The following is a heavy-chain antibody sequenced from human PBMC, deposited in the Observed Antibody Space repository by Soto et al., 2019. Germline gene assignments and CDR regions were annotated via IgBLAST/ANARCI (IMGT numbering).Heavy chain of an antibody. CDR1: GFTFSNYA. CDR2: ISGGGINT. Sequence: EVHLLGSGGGLVQPGGSLTLSCAASGFTFSNYAMSWVRQAPGKGLEWVSAISGGGINTYYADSVRGRFTISRDNSRNTLYLRMNRLRAEDTAVYYCARDAISMVRGTNNWFDPWGQGTLVTVSS. J-gene: IGHJ5*02. V-gene: IGHV3-23*01. D-gene: IGHD3-10*01. CDR3: ARDAISMVRGTNNWFDP.